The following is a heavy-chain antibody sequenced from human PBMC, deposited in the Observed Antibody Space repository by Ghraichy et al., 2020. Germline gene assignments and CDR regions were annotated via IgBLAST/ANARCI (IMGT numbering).Heavy chain of an antibody. D-gene: IGHD6-13*01. J-gene: IGHJ4*02. CDR2: INHSGST. Sequence: SETLSLTCAVYNGPFDSYYWSWIRQPPGKGLEWIGEINHSGSTNYNPSRKSRLTISVDRIKNQFSLRLSSVTAADTAVYYCARGRKSSQQLVPLPFDYWGQGTRVTVS. CDR3: ARGRKSSQQLVPLPFDY. CDR1: NGPFDSYY. V-gene: IGHV4-34*01.